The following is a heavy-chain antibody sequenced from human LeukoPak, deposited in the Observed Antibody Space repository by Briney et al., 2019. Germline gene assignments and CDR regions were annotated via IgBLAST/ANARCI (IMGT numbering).Heavy chain of an antibody. CDR1: GFTFSSYA. V-gene: IGHV3-23*01. J-gene: IGHJ4*02. D-gene: IGHD3-22*01. Sequence: PGGSLRLSCAASGFTFSSYAMSWVRQAPGKGLEWVSAISGSGGSTYYADSVTGRFTISRDNSKNTLYLQMNSLRAEDTAVYYCAKHYYDSSGYYPYFDYWGQGTLVTVSS. CDR3: AKHYYDSSGYYPYFDY. CDR2: ISGSGGST.